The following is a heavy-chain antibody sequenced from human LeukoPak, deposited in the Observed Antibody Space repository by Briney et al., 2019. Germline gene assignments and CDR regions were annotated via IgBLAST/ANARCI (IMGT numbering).Heavy chain of an antibody. Sequence: SETLSLTCAVYGGSFSGYYWSWSRQPPGKGLEWIGYIYYSGTTNYNPSLKSRVTISVDTSKNQFSLKLSSVTAADTAVYYCARHRRVVTAIPYYFDYWGQGSLVTVSS. CDR3: ARHRRVVTAIPYYFDY. D-gene: IGHD2-21*02. J-gene: IGHJ4*02. CDR1: GGSFSGYY. CDR2: IYYSGTT. V-gene: IGHV4-59*08.